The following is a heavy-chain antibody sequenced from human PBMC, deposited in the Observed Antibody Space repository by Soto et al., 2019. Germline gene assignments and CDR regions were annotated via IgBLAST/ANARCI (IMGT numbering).Heavy chain of an antibody. CDR2: ISGSGGST. V-gene: IGHV3-23*01. CDR3: AKPASYSSSWFYYYYGMDV. D-gene: IGHD6-13*01. J-gene: IGHJ6*02. Sequence: GGSLRLSCAASGFTFSSYAISWVRQAPGKGLEWVSAISGSGGSTYYADSVKGRFTISRDNSKNTLYLQMNSLRAEDTAVYYCAKPASYSSSWFYYYYGMDVWGQGTTVTVSS. CDR1: GFTFSSYA.